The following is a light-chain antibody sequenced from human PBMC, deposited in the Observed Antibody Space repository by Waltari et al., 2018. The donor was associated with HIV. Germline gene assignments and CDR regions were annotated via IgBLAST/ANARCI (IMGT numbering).Light chain of an antibody. CDR3: QMWDTSTAV. CDR2: KDA. V-gene: IGLV3-9*01. Sequence: SYELTQPLSVSVALGQTDRITCGGNNIGSENVHWYQQKPGQAPVLVIYKDANRPSGIPERFSGSNSGNTATLTISRAQAGDEADYYCQMWDTSTAVFGGGTKVTVL. CDR1: NIGSEN. J-gene: IGLJ3*02.